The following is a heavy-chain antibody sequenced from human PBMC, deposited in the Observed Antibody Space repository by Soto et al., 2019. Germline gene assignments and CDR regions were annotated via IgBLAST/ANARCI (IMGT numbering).Heavy chain of an antibody. Sequence: EVQLVESGGGLVKPGGSLRLSCAASGFTFSSYSMNWVRQAPGKGLEWVSSISSSSNYIHYAGSVKGRFTITRDNAKNSLYLQGNSLRAEATAVYYCAREGTYYDILTGYYLYYFDYWGQGTLVTVSS. V-gene: IGHV3-21*01. D-gene: IGHD3-9*01. CDR2: ISSSSNYI. J-gene: IGHJ4*02. CDR3: AREGTYYDILTGYYLYYFDY. CDR1: GFTFSSYS.